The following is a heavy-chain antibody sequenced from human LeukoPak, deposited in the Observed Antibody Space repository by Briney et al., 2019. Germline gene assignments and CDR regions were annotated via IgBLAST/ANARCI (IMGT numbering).Heavy chain of an antibody. J-gene: IGHJ5*02. CDR1: GFTFSSYG. V-gene: IGHV3-23*01. Sequence: GGSLSLSCAASGFTFSSYGMSWVRQAPGKGLEWVSTISATGANTYYADSVKGRFTISRDNSKSTLYLQMNSLRVEDAAVYYCAKRRYDTSSLDWFDPWGQGTLVTVSS. D-gene: IGHD6-13*01. CDR2: ISATGANT. CDR3: AKRRYDTSSLDWFDP.